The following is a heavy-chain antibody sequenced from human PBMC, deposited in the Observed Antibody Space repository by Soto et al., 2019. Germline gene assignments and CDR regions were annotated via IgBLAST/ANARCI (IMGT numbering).Heavy chain of an antibody. CDR3: ASCYDQYYFDY. Sequence: QVQLVQSGAEVKKPGSSVKVSCTASGGTFSSYAISWVRQAPGHGLEWMGGIIPIFGTANYAQKFQGRVTITADESTSTAYMELSSLRSEDTAVYYCASCYDQYYFDYWGQGTLVTVSS. CDR2: IIPIFGTA. D-gene: IGHD2-2*01. V-gene: IGHV1-69*01. J-gene: IGHJ4*02. CDR1: GGTFSSYA.